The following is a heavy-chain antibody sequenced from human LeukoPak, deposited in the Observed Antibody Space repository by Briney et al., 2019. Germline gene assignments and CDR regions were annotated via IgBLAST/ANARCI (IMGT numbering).Heavy chain of an antibody. CDR3: AGGIQLWTVTFDY. J-gene: IGHJ4*02. D-gene: IGHD5-18*01. Sequence: SETLSLTCTVSGGSISSSSYYWGWIRQPPGKGLEWIGSIYYSGSTYYNPSLKSRFTISVDTSKNQFSLKLSSVTAADTAVYYCAGGIQLWTVTFDYWGQGTLVTVSS. V-gene: IGHV4-39*07. CDR2: IYYSGST. CDR1: GGSISSSSYY.